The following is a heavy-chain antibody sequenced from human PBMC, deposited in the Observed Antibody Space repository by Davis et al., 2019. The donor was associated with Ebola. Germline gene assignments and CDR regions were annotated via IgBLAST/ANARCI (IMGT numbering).Heavy chain of an antibody. J-gene: IGHJ6*04. CDR2: LIPIFGTP. CDR3: ASGYYYDSSGYYYYYGMDV. V-gene: IGHV1-69*13. Sequence: SVKVSCKASGGTLSRFTVSWVRQAPGQGLEWMGGLIPIFGTPTYAQKFQGRVTITADESTGTAYMELSSLRSEDTAVYYCASGYYYDSSGYYYYYGMDVWGKGTTVTVSS. CDR1: GGTLSRFT. D-gene: IGHD3-22*01.